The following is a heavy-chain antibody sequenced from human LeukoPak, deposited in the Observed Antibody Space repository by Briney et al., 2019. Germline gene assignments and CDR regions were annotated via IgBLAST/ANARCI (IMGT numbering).Heavy chain of an antibody. CDR2: IYYSGST. D-gene: IGHD3-10*01. Sequence: PSETLSLTCTVSADSISNNICYWGWIRQSPGKGLEWVGSIYYSGSTHYNPSLKSRLTVSVDTSKNQFSLKLTSVTAADTAVYYCARNCRSYSPSGEKHNRFDPWGQGTQVTVSS. CDR1: ADSISNNICY. CDR3: ARNCRSYSPSGEKHNRFDP. J-gene: IGHJ5*02. V-gene: IGHV4-39*07.